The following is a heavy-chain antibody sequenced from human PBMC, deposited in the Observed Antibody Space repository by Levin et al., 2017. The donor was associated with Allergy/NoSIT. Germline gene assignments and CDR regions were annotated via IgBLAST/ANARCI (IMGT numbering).Heavy chain of an antibody. CDR3: ARGARSCSSTSGYGGNWFDP. CDR1: GGSISSSY. Sequence: SQTLSLTCTVSGGSISSSYWSWIRQPAGKGLEWIGRIYTSGSTNYNPSLKSRVTMSVDTSKNQFSLKLSSVTAADTAVYYCARGARSCSSTSGYGGNWFDPWGQGTLVTVSS. CDR2: IYTSGST. D-gene: IGHD2-2*01. J-gene: IGHJ5*02. V-gene: IGHV4-4*07.